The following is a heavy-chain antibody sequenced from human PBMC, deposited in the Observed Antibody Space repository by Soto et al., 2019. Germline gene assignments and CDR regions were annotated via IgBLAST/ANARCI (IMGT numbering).Heavy chain of an antibody. CDR2: IDPSDSYT. CDR1: GYSFTSYW. CDR3: ARQRLRYFDWSRDPDAFDI. D-gene: IGHD3-9*01. Sequence: GESLKISCKGSGYSFTSYWISWVRQMPGKGLEWMGRIDPSDSYTNYSPSFQGHVTISADKSISTAYLQWSSLKASDTAMYYCARQRLRYFDWSRDPDAFDIWGQGTMVTVS. V-gene: IGHV5-10-1*01. J-gene: IGHJ3*02.